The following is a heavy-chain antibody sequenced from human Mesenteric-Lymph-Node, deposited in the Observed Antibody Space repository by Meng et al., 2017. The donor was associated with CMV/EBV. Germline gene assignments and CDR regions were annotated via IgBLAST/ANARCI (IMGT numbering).Heavy chain of an antibody. CDR1: GFTFGSSW. V-gene: IGHV3-74*01. J-gene: IGHJ4*02. CDR2: MNSDGSSR. D-gene: IGHD6-6*01. CDR3: AKGESSSSKGGF. Sequence: GESLKISCAASGFTFGSSWMHWVRQVPGKAPMWVSCMNSDGSSRSYADSVKGRFTISRDSSKNTLYLQMNSLTVADTAVYYCAKGESSSSKGGFWGQGTLVTVSS.